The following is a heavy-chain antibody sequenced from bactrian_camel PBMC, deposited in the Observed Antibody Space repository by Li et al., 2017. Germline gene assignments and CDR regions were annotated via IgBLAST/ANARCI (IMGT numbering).Heavy chain of an antibody. J-gene: IGHJ4*01. CDR3: AADLGWCGSSWYY. CDR1: GNLYNLNC. V-gene: IGHV3S6*01. Sequence: QVQLVESGGGSVQPGGSLRLSCAASGNLYNLNCLGWFRQAPGKGREGVALIYHDGRTTYYHNSVKGRFTISHVNANNTLHLQMNALKPEDTAVYYCAADLGWCGSSWYYWGQGPRSPSP. CDR2: IYHDGRTT. D-gene: IGHD6*01.